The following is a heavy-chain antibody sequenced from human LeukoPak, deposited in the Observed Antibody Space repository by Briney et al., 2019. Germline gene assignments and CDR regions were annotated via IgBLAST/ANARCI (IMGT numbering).Heavy chain of an antibody. Sequence: PGGSLRLSCAASGFTFSVYWMHWVRHAPGKGLEWVSRIRSDGSSTTYADSVKGRFTISRDNAKNTLYLQMSSLRADDTAVYYCARDDYNRHWGQGTLVTVSS. CDR1: GFTFSVYW. CDR3: ARDDYNRH. D-gene: IGHD4-11*01. J-gene: IGHJ4*02. CDR2: IRSDGSST. V-gene: IGHV3-74*01.